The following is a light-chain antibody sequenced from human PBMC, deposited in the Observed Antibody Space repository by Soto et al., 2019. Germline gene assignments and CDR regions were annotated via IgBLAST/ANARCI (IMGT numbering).Light chain of an antibody. J-gene: IGKJ1*01. CDR2: DTS. CDR1: QSVSSSY. V-gene: IGKV3-20*01. CDR3: QHYGS. Sequence: EIVLTQSPGTLSLSPGERATLSCRASQSVSSSYLAWYQQKPGQAPRLLIYDTSRRATGIPDRFSGSGSGTDFTLTISRLEPEDFAVYYCQHYGSFGQGTKVDIK.